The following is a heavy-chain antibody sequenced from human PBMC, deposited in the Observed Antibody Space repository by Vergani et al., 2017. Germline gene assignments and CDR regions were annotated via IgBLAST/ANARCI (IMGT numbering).Heavy chain of an antibody. CDR2: IKSKTEGGTT. V-gene: IGHV3-15*01. CDR1: GFTFSNVW. J-gene: IGHJ4*02. D-gene: IGHD3-9*01. CDR3: TTDVYYDILTGYYLQDY. Sequence: EVQLVESGGGLVKPGGSLRLSCAASGFTFSNVWMRWVRQAPGKGLEWVGRIKSKTEGGTTDYAAPVKGRFTISRDDSKNTLYLQMNSLKTEDTAVYYCTTDVYYDILTGYYLQDYWGQGTLVTVSS.